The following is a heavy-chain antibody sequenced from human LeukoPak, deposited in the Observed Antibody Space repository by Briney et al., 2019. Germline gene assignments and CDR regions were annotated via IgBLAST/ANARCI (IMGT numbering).Heavy chain of an antibody. Sequence: GASVTVSFTAYDFTFTNSAVQWVRQARGQRREGIGWIVIGSNNANYAQKFQDRATITRDLSTSTAHMELTSLGSEDTAVYFCGAGGTVPYYYMDVWGKGTTVTVSS. J-gene: IGHJ6*03. V-gene: IGHV1-58*01. CDR2: IVIGSNNA. CDR1: DFTFTNSA. D-gene: IGHD3/OR15-3a*01. CDR3: GAGGTVPYYYMDV.